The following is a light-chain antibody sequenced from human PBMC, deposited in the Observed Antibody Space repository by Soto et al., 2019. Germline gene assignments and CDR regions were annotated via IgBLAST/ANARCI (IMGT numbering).Light chain of an antibody. CDR2: GSS. J-gene: IGKJ4*01. V-gene: IGKV1-17*01. Sequence: IQMPQSPSSLSASVGDRVTITCRASQAIRNDLAWYQQKPGRAPKRLIYGSSSLQSGVPSRFSGSGSGRQFTLTISSLQSEDFAVYYCQQYNNWPPLTFGGGTKVDI. CDR1: QAIRND. CDR3: QQYNNWPPLT.